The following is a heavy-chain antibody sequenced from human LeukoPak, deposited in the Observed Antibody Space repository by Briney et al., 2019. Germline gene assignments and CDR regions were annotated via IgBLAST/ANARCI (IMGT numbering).Heavy chain of an antibody. CDR1: GFTFSNYA. D-gene: IGHD3-22*01. CDR3: ATAGGSSGSYPLIY. V-gene: IGHV3-23*01. J-gene: IGHJ4*02. Sequence: TGGSLRLSCVASGFTFSNYAMNWVRQAPGKGLERVSVITGSGASTYYADSVKGRFTTSRDNSKNTVFLQMNNLRAEGTAVYYCATAGGSSGSYPLIYWGQGILVTVSS. CDR2: ITGSGAST.